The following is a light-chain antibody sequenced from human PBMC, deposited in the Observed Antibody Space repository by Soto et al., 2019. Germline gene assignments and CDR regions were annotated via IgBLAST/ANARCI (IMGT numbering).Light chain of an antibody. CDR1: QSINNW. CDR3: HHLT. J-gene: IGKJ1*01. CDR2: DAS. V-gene: IGKV1-5*01. Sequence: DIPMTQSPSTLSASVGDRVTITCRASQSINNWLAWYQQKPGNAPKLLIYDASTLESGVASRFSGSGSGTEFSLTISSLQPDDFATYYCHHLTFGQGTKVEVK.